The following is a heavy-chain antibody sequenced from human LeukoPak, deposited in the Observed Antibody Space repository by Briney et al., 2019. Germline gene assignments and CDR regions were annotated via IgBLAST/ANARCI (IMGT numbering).Heavy chain of an antibody. CDR1: GGSFSGYY. V-gene: IGHV4-34*01. CDR2: INHSGST. D-gene: IGHD5-12*01. Sequence: SSETLSLTCAVYGGSFSGYYWSWIRQPPGKGLEWIGEINHSGSTNYNPSLKSRVTISVDTSKNQFSLKLSSVTAADTAMYYCARGGGYTVYYYYYYMDVWGKGTTVTVSS. CDR3: ARGGGYTVYYYYYYMDV. J-gene: IGHJ6*03.